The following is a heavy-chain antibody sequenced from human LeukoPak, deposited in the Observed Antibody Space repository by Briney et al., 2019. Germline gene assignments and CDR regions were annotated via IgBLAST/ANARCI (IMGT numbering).Heavy chain of an antibody. CDR2: IYYNGGT. J-gene: IGHJ3*01. CDR3: VRENLSAAPGGDAFDV. V-gene: IGHV4-61*01. CDR1: GGSVNSGSYY. D-gene: IGHD6-13*01. Sequence: PSETLSLTCTVSGGSVNSGSYYWTWVRQPPEKRLEWIGYIYYNGGTNYNPSLKNRVTMSIDTSKNQFSLWLNSVTAADTAVYYCVRENLSAAPGGDAFDVWGQGTKVTVSS.